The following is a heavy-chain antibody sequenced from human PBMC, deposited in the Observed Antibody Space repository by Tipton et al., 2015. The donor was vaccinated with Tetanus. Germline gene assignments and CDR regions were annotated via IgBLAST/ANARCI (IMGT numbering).Heavy chain of an antibody. D-gene: IGHD2-2*01. CDR2: IYYSGST. Sequence: LSCTVSGGSISSSSYYWGWIRQPPGKGLEWIGSIYYSGSTYYNPSLKSRVTISVDTSKNQFSLKLSSVTAADTAVYYCASTIESAAANWYFDLWGRGTLVTVSS. CDR3: ASTIESAAANWYFDL. CDR1: GGSISSSSYY. V-gene: IGHV4-39*01. J-gene: IGHJ2*01.